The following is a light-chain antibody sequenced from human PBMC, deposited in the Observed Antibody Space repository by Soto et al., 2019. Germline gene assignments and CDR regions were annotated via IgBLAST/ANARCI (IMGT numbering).Light chain of an antibody. Sequence: QSALTQPPSASGSPGQSVTISCTGTSSDIGAYNYVSWYQQHPGKVPKLIIHEVTQRPSGVPDRFSASKSGNTASLTVSGLQAEDEADYYCSSHGGANNVYVFGTGTKLTVL. CDR2: EVT. V-gene: IGLV2-8*01. CDR3: SSHGGANNVYV. CDR1: SSDIGAYNY. J-gene: IGLJ1*01.